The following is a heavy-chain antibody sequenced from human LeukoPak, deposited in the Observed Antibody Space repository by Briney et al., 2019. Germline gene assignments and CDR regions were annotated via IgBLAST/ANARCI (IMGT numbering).Heavy chain of an antibody. CDR3: AKDVGKYAEGPIDY. CDR2: IWYDASNK. Sequence: PGGSLRLSCAASGISFRSYGMHWVRQAPGKGLEWVTFIWYDASNKYYAESVKGRFTISRDNAKNSLYLQMNSLRAEDTALYYCAKDVGKYAEGPIDYWGQGTLVTVSS. V-gene: IGHV3-30*02. J-gene: IGHJ4*02. D-gene: IGHD2-8*01. CDR1: GISFRSYG.